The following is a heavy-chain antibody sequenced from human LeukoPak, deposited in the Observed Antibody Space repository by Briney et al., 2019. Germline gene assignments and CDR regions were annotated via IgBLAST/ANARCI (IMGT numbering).Heavy chain of an antibody. CDR2: IYPGDSDT. CDR1: GYSFTSYW. V-gene: IGHV5-51*01. D-gene: IGHD6-13*01. J-gene: IGHJ1*01. CDR3: ARHQGIHEYFQH. Sequence: GGSLQISCQGTGYSFTSYWIGWVRQLPGKGLEWMGMIYPGDSDTRYSPSFQGQVTISADKSISTAYLQWSSLKASDTAMYYCARHQGIHEYFQHWGQGTLVTVSS.